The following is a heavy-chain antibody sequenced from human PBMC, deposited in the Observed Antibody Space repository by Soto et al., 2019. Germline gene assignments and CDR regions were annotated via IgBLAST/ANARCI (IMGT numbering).Heavy chain of an antibody. Sequence: GGSLRLSCAASGFTFSSYEMNWVRQAPGKGLEWVSYISSSGSTIYYADSVKGRFTISRDNAKNSLYLQMNSLRAEDTAVYYCARDIVVVVAATPGLYYYYGMDVWGQGTTVTV. D-gene: IGHD2-15*01. V-gene: IGHV3-48*03. CDR2: ISSSGSTI. J-gene: IGHJ6*02. CDR3: ARDIVVVVAATPGLYYYYGMDV. CDR1: GFTFSSYE.